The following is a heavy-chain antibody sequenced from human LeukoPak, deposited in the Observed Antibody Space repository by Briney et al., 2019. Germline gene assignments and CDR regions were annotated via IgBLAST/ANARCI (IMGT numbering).Heavy chain of an antibody. J-gene: IGHJ4*02. Sequence: GASVKVSCKVSGYTLTELSMHWVRQAPGKGLEWMGGFDPEDGETIYAQKFQGRVTMTEDTSTDTAHMELSSLRSEDTAVYYCATASLYVYYYFDYWGQGTLVTVSS. CDR1: GYTLTELS. D-gene: IGHD5/OR15-5a*01. CDR2: FDPEDGET. V-gene: IGHV1-24*01. CDR3: ATASLYVYYYFDY.